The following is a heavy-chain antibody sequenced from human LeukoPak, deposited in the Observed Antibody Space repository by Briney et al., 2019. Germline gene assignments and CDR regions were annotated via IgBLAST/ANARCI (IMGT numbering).Heavy chain of an antibody. CDR3: ARLVDYYGSGSPVGY. D-gene: IGHD3-10*01. Sequence: SVKVSCKASGYTFTGYYMHWVRQAPGQGLEWMGGIIPIFGTANYAQKFQGRVTITADESTSTAYMELSSLRSEDTAVYYCARLVDYYGSGSPVGYWGQGTLVTVSS. J-gene: IGHJ4*02. V-gene: IGHV1-69*13. CDR2: IIPIFGTA. CDR1: GYTFTGYY.